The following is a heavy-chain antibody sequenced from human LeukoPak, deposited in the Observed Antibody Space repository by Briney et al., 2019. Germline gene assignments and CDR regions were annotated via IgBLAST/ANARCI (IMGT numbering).Heavy chain of an antibody. Sequence: PSETLSLTCAVYGGSFSGYYWSWIRQPPGKGLEWIGEINHSGSTNYNPSLKSRVTISVDTSKNQFSLKLSSVTAADTAVYYCAGFHYYYYMDVWGKGTTVTVSS. J-gene: IGHJ6*03. V-gene: IGHV4-34*01. CDR2: INHSGST. CDR3: AGFHYYYYMDV. CDR1: GGSFSGYY. D-gene: IGHD3-10*01.